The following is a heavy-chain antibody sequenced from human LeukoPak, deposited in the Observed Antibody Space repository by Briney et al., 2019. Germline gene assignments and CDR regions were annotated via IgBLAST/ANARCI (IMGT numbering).Heavy chain of an antibody. CDR3: VRDIAAADDY. Sequence: GGSLRLSCAASGFTFSSYSMHWVRQAPGKGLMWMSHINTDGSGTRYAGSVKGRFTISRDNAKNRLYLQMNSLRAEDTAVYYCVRDIAAADDYWGQGILVTVSS. CDR2: INTDGSGT. CDR1: GFTFSSYS. J-gene: IGHJ4*02. D-gene: IGHD6-13*01. V-gene: IGHV3-74*01.